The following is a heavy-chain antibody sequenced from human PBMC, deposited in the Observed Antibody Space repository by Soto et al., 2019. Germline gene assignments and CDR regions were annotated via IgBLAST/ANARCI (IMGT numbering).Heavy chain of an antibody. CDR2: ISGGGGVT. V-gene: IGHV3-23*01. D-gene: IGHD6-13*01. CDR1: GFTFSNNA. CDR3: AKDSTESTSWYDFHY. J-gene: IGHJ4*02. Sequence: EVQLLESGGGLVQPGGSLRLSCAASGFTFSNNAMTWVRQAPGRVLEFVSVISGGGGVTYYADSVKGRFTISRDNSKNTLFLQMTSLSVEDTAIYYCAKDSTESTSWYDFHYWGQGTLVTVS.